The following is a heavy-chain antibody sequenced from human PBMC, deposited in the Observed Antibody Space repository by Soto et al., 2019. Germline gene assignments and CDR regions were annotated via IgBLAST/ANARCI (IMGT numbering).Heavy chain of an antibody. J-gene: IGHJ4*02. Sequence: QVQLVQSGAEVKKPGSSVKVSCESSGETFSSYAISWVRQAPGQGLEWMGGIVPIFGTARYAQKFQDRVTITADESTNTAYMELSSLRSQDTAVYYCARDRKNRDGYNYRLFDWGQGTLVAVSS. V-gene: IGHV1-69*01. D-gene: IGHD5-12*01. CDR3: ARDRKNRDGYNYRLFD. CDR1: GETFSSYA. CDR2: IVPIFGTA.